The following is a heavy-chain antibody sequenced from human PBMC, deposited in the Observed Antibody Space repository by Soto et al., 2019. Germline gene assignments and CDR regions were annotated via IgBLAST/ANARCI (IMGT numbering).Heavy chain of an antibody. Sequence: QVQLVESGGGVVQPGRSLRLSCAVSEIIFSGYGMHWVRQAPGKGLEGVAVIRCDGSNIHYADSVEGRFTISRDNSKNPLYLQMDSLIYEDTAVYYGARDGVGVTVCFGYLDYWGEGAMVTFSS. D-gene: IGHD1-26*01. CDR1: EIIFSGYG. J-gene: IGHJ4*02. V-gene: IGHV3-33*01. CDR2: IRCDGSNI. CDR3: ARDGVGVTVCFGYLDY.